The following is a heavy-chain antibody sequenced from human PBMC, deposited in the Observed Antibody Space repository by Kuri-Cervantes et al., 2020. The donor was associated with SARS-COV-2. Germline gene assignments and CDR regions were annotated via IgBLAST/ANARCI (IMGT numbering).Heavy chain of an antibody. V-gene: IGHV3-53*01. Sequence: GESLKISCAASGFSFNYAWMSWVRQAPGRGLEWVSVLYTGGSSHYADSVKGRFTISRDNSKNTLYLQMNSLRVEDTAVYYCTRDPSTGWSRYFYGMDVWGQGTAVTVSS. D-gene: IGHD3-9*01. CDR1: GFSFNYAW. J-gene: IGHJ6*02. CDR3: TRDPSTGWSRYFYGMDV. CDR2: LYTGGSS.